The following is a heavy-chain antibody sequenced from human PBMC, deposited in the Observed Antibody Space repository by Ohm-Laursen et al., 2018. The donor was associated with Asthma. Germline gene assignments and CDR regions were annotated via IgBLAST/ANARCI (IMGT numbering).Heavy chain of an antibody. CDR3: ARDGLYCSSTNCFFDY. D-gene: IGHD2-2*01. CDR2: ISGSGDWT. CDR1: GFTFRDYA. Sequence: SLRLSCAASGFTFRDYAMTWVRQAPGKGLEWVSTISGSGDWTFYADSVKGRLTISRENSKNMLYLQMKSLRAEDTAVYYCARDGLYCSSTNCFFDYWGQGTLVTVSS. V-gene: IGHV3-23*01. J-gene: IGHJ4*02.